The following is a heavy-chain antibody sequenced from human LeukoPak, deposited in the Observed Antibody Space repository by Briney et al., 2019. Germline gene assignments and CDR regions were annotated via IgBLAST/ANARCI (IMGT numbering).Heavy chain of an antibody. CDR1: GFTFSSYG. CDR2: IRYDGSNK. CDR3: AKDSTAGYYYYYMDV. D-gene: IGHD4-17*01. Sequence: GGSLRLSCAASGFTFSSYGMHWVRQAPGKGLEWVAFIRYDGSNKYYADPVKGRFTISRDNSKNTLYLQMNSLRAEDTAVYYCAKDSTAGYYYYYMDVWGKGTTVTVSS. J-gene: IGHJ6*03. V-gene: IGHV3-30*02.